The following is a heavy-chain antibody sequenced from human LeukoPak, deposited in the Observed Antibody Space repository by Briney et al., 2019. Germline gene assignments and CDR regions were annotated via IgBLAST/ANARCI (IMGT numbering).Heavy chain of an antibody. D-gene: IGHD6-19*01. CDR3: ARPNNPNGSGWYVTF. CDR1: GGSISSSSYY. Sequence: SETLSLTCTVSGGSISSSSYYWGWIRQPPGKGLEWIGSIHYSGSTYYNPSLKSRVTISVDTSKNQFSLNLRSVTAADTAVYYCARPNNPNGSGWYVTFWGQGTLVTVSS. CDR2: IHYSGST. J-gene: IGHJ4*02. V-gene: IGHV4-39*01.